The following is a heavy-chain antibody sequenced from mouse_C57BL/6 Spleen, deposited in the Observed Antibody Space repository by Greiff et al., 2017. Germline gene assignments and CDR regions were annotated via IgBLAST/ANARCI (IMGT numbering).Heavy chain of an antibody. CDR3: ARALRSDGYYDY. Sequence: QVQLKESGAELVRPGTSVKVSCKASGYAFTNYLIEWVKQRPGQGLEWIGVINPGSGGTNYNEKFKGKATLTADKSSSTAYMQLSSLTSEDSAVYFCARALRSDGYYDYWGQGTTLTVSS. D-gene: IGHD2-3*01. J-gene: IGHJ2*01. CDR1: GYAFTNYL. CDR2: INPGSGGT. V-gene: IGHV1-54*01.